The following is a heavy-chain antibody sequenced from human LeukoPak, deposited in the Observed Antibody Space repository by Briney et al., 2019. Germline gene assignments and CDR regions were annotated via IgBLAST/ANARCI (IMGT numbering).Heavy chain of an antibody. V-gene: IGHV3-15*01. D-gene: IGHD3-10*01. Sequence: GGSLRLSCAASGFTYRNAWMSWVRQAPGKGLEWVGRIKSKTDGGTTDYAAPVKGRFTISRDDSKNTLYLQMNSLKTEDTAVYYCTTDRGSGSYYYRTDDYWGQGTLVTVSS. J-gene: IGHJ4*02. CDR2: IKSKTDGGTT. CDR3: TTDRGSGSYYYRTDDY. CDR1: GFTYRNAW.